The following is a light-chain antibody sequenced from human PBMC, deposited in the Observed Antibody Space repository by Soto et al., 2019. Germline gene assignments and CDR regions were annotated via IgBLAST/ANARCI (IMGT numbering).Light chain of an antibody. Sequence: EIVLSQSPATLSLSPGERATLSCRASQSVSSYLAWYQHKPGQAPRLLIYDASKRATGIPARFSGSGSGTDSTLPISSLEAEDFAVYYCQQRSNWPPTWTFGQGTKVEVK. J-gene: IGKJ1*01. CDR2: DAS. CDR1: QSVSSY. CDR3: QQRSNWPPTWT. V-gene: IGKV3-11*01.